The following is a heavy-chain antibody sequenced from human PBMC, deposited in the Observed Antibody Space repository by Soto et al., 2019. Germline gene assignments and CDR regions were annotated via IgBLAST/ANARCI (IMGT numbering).Heavy chain of an antibody. CDR2: IGTAGDT. J-gene: IGHJ6*02. D-gene: IGHD2-15*01. CDR3: ARGRLVVKNVPYYYGMDV. CDR1: GFTFSSYD. V-gene: IGHV3-13*01. Sequence: PGGSLRLSCAASGFTFSSYDMHWVRQATGKGLEWVSAIGTAGDTYYPGSVKGRFTISRENAKNSLYLQMNSLRAGDTAVYYCARGRLVVKNVPYYYGMDVWGQGTTVTVSS.